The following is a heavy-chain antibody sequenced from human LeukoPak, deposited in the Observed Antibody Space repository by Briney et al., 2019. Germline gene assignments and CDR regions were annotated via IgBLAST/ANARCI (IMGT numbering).Heavy chain of an antibody. CDR2: IYYSGST. CDR1: GGSISSYY. D-gene: IGHD3-9*01. J-gene: IGHJ4*02. CDR3: ARFYYDILTGYYSYFDY. V-gene: IGHV4-59*01. Sequence: SETLSLTCTVSGGSISSYYWSWIRQPPGKGLEWIGYIYYSGSTNYNPSLKSRVTTSVDMSKNQFSLKLSSVTAADTAVYYCARFYYDILTGYYSYFDYWGQGTLVTVSS.